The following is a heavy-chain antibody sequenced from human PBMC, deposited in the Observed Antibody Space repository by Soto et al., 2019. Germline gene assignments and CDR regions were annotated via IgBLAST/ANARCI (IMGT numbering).Heavy chain of an antibody. Sequence: MQLVESGGGLVQPGGSLRLSCAASGFIFSSYWMSWVRQAPGRGLEWVAVISYDGSNKYYADSVKGRFTISRDNSKNTLYLQMNSLRAEDTAVYYCARDMSDILTGYFSPITPSYGMDVWGQGTTVTVSS. CDR3: ARDMSDILTGYFSPITPSYGMDV. CDR1: GFIFSSYW. V-gene: IGHV3-30-3*01. J-gene: IGHJ6*02. CDR2: ISYDGSNK. D-gene: IGHD3-9*01.